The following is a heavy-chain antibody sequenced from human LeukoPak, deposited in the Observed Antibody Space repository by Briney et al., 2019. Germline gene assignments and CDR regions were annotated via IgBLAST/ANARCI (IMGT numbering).Heavy chain of an antibody. CDR2: IRYDGSNK. D-gene: IGHD3-3*01. J-gene: IGHJ4*02. CDR1: GFTFSSYR. Sequence: PGGSLRLSCAASGFTFSSYRMHWVRQAPGKGLEWVAFIRYDGSNKYYADSVKGRFTISRDNSKNTLYLQMNSLRAEDTAVYYCAKDLQYDFWSGYYVWGQGTLVTVSS. V-gene: IGHV3-30*02. CDR3: AKDLQYDFWSGYYV.